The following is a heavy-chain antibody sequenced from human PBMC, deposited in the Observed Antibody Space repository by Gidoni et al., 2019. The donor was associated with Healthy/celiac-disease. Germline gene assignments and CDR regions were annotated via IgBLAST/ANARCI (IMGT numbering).Heavy chain of an antibody. CDR1: GYTFTSYG. V-gene: IGHV1-18*01. CDR2: ISAYNGNT. D-gene: IGHD3-10*01. CDR3: ARDHGRMVRGDISPAGWFDP. Sequence: QVQLVQSGAEVKKPGASVKVSCKASGYTFTSYGISWVRQAPGQGLEWMGWISAYNGNTNYAQKLQGRVTMTTDTSTSTAYMELRSLRSDDTAVYYCARDHGRMVRGDISPAGWFDPWGQGTLVTVSS. J-gene: IGHJ5*02.